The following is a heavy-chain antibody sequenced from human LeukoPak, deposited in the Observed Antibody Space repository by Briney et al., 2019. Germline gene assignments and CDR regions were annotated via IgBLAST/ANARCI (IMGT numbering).Heavy chain of an antibody. CDR2: IYTSGST. CDR1: GGSISSYY. V-gene: IGHV4-4*07. Sequence: SETLSLTCTVSGGSISSYYWSWIRQPAGKGLEWIGRIYTSGSTNCNSSLKSRVTMSLDTSKNQFSLKLISVTAADTAVYYFARWVVNYVYRDAWGKGNTITVSS. J-gene: IGHJ6*03. D-gene: IGHD2-21*01. CDR3: ARWVVNYVYRDA.